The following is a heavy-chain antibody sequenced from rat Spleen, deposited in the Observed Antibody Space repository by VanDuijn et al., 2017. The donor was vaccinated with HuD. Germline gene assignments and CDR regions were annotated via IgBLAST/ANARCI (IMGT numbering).Heavy chain of an antibody. Sequence: EVQLVESGGGLVQPGRSMKLSCAASGFTFSNYDMAWVRQDSTKGLEWVASISPGGGSTYYRDSVKGRFTVSRDNAKSTLYLQMNSLRSEDTATYYCTREGFAYWGQGTLVTVSS. CDR1: GFTFSNYD. CDR3: TREGFAY. V-gene: IGHV5-46*01. CDR2: ISPGGGST. J-gene: IGHJ3*01.